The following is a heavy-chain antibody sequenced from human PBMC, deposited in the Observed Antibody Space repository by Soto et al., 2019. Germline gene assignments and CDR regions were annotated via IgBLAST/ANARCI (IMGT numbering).Heavy chain of an antibody. CDR1: GYMFPIYH. CDR2: IDPSDSRT. Sequence: LKISCEASGYMFPIYHISWVRQMPGKGLEWVGKIDPSDSRTMYRPSSRARITISVDKSINTAYLEWGRLKASDTAVYYCARDGFPYSSSPPFDYWGQGTLVTVSS. V-gene: IGHV5-10-1*01. D-gene: IGHD6-6*01. CDR3: ARDGFPYSSSPPFDY. J-gene: IGHJ4*02.